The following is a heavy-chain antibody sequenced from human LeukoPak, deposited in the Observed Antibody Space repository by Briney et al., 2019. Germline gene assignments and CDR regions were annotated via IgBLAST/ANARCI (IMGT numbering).Heavy chain of an antibody. CDR1: GGAFNSYA. D-gene: IGHD1-26*01. Sequence: SVKVSCKASGGAFNSYAFNWVRQAPGQGLEWMGGIIPVFGTVKYTQKSQGRVTITADESTSTAYMELSSLRSEDTAVYYCARLPGYSGTVGDYWGQGTLVTVSS. V-gene: IGHV1-69*13. CDR3: ARLPGYSGTVGDY. CDR2: IIPVFGTV. J-gene: IGHJ4*02.